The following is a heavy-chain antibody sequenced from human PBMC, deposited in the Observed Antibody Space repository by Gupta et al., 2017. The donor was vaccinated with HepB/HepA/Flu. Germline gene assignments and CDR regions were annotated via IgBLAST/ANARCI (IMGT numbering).Heavy chain of an antibody. V-gene: IGHV3-64*07. CDR2: INSNGGST. Sequence: EVQLVESGGGLVQPGGSLRLSCAASGFTFSNYAMHWVRQAPGKGLEYVSAINSNGGSTYYTDSVRGRFTISRDNSKNTLYLQMGSLRVEDMAMYYCATWGYYYDSSGYGYWGQGTLVTVSS. CDR3: ATWGYYYDSSGYGY. J-gene: IGHJ4*02. D-gene: IGHD3-22*01. CDR1: GFTFSNYA.